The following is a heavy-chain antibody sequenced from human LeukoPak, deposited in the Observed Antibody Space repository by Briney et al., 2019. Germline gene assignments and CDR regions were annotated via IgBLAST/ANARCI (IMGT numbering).Heavy chain of an antibody. Sequence: ASVKVSCKVSGYTLTELSMHWVRQAPGKGLEWMGGFDPEDGETIYAQKFQGRVTMTEDTSTDTAYMELSSLRSEDTAVYYCATDGRRTGPYYYYYYYMDVWGKGTTVTVSS. CDR3: ATDGRRTGPYYYYYYYMDV. CDR1: GYTLTELS. CDR2: FDPEDGET. D-gene: IGHD3/OR15-3a*01. J-gene: IGHJ6*03. V-gene: IGHV1-24*01.